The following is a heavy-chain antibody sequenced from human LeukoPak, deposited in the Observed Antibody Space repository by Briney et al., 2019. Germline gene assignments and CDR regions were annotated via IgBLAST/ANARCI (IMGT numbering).Heavy chain of an antibody. CDR1: GSTFEDHS. D-gene: IGHD6-13*01. J-gene: IGHJ3*02. CDR3: ARDGGSSWYGAFDI. CDR2: ISSSSSTI. V-gene: IGHV3-48*01. Sequence: GGSLRLSCAASGSTFEDHSMNWVRQAPGKGLEWVSYISSSSSTIYYADSVKGRFTISRDNAKNSVYLRMNSLRAEDTAVYYCARDGGSSWYGAFDIWGQGTMVTVSS.